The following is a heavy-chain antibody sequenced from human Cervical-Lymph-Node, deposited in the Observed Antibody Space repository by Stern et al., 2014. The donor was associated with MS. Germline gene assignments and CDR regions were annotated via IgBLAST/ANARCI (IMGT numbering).Heavy chain of an antibody. D-gene: IGHD1-1*01. V-gene: IGHV1-69*06. CDR2: IIPIFGTA. CDR1: GGTFSSYA. Sequence: QVQLVQSEAEVKKPGSSVKVSCKASGGTFSSYAISWVRQAPGQGLEWMGGIIPIFGTANYAQKFQGRVTITADKSTSTAYMELSSLRSEDTAVYYCARDENWNYYYYYGMDVWGQGTTVTVSS. CDR3: ARDENWNYYYYYGMDV. J-gene: IGHJ6*02.